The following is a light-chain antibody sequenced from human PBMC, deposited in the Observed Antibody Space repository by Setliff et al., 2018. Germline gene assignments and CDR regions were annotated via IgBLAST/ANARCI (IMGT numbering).Light chain of an antibody. CDR1: SSNIGTGYD. Sequence: QSVLTQPPSVSGAPGQRVTISCAGRSSNIGTGYDVHWYQQLPGTAPKLLIYGNNIRPSGVPDRFSGSQSGTSASLAITGLHSEDEADYYCQSYDSSLNAYVFGTGTKGTVL. J-gene: IGLJ1*01. V-gene: IGLV1-40*01. CDR3: QSYDSSLNAYV. CDR2: GNN.